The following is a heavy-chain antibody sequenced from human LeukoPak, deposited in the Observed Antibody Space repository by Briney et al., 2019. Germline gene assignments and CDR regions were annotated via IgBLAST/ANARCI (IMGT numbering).Heavy chain of an antibody. CDR3: ARDGSPHTRKNYYYGMDV. CDR2: IWHDGSTK. Sequence: GGSLRLSCAASGFTFSSYGMHWVRQAPGKGLEWVAVIWHDGSTKYYADSVKGRFTISRDNSKNTLYLQMNSLRAEDTAVYYCARDGSPHTRKNYYYGMDVWGQGTTVTVSS. J-gene: IGHJ6*02. V-gene: IGHV3-33*01. CDR1: GFTFSSYG.